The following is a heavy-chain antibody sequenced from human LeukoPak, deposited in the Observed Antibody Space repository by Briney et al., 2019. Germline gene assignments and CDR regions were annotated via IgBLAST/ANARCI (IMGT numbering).Heavy chain of an antibody. Sequence: GGSLRLSCAASGFTFSSYAMHWVRQAPGKGLEWVAVISYDGSNKYYADSVKGRFTISRDNSKNTLYLQMNSLRAEDTAVYYCARDLWFGDGRGYWGQGTLVTVSS. J-gene: IGHJ4*02. CDR1: GFTFSSYA. V-gene: IGHV3-30*14. D-gene: IGHD3-10*01. CDR3: ARDLWFGDGRGY. CDR2: ISYDGSNK.